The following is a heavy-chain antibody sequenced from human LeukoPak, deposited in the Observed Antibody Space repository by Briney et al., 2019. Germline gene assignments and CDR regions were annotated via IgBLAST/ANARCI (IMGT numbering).Heavy chain of an antibody. CDR3: ARGGIAVGGTEAHDASDI. D-gene: IGHD6-19*01. CDR2: INHSGST. J-gene: IGHJ3*02. CDR1: GGSFSGYY. V-gene: IGHV4-34*01. Sequence: SETLSLTCAVYGGSFSGYYWSWIRQPPGKGLEWIGEINHSGSTNYNPSLKSRVTISVDTSKNQFSLKLSSVTAADTAVYYCARGGIAVGGTEAHDASDIWGQGTMVTVSS.